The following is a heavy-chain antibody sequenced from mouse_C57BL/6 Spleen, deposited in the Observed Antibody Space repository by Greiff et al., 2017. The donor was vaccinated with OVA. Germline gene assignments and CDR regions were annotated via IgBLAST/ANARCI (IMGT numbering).Heavy chain of an antibody. Sequence: VQLQQPGAELVKPGASVKMSCKASGYTFTSYWITWVKQRPGQGLEWIGDIYPGSGSTNYNEKFKSKATLTVDTSSSTAYMQLSSLTSEDSAVYYCARRTGTGYYAMDYWGQGTSVTVSS. J-gene: IGHJ4*01. CDR1: GYTFTSYW. CDR3: ARRTGTGYYAMDY. CDR2: IYPGSGST. V-gene: IGHV1-55*01. D-gene: IGHD4-1*01.